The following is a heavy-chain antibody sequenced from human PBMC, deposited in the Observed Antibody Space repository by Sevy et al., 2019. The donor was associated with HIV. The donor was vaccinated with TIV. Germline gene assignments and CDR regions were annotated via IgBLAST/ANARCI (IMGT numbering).Heavy chain of an antibody. CDR1: GFTFSTYA. V-gene: IGHV3-23*01. CDR3: AKGELSYSSSWYYFDN. D-gene: IGHD6-13*01. Sequence: GGSLRLSCAASGFTFSTYAMSWVRQAPGKGLEWVSDISRSGGSTYYADSVKGRFTISRDNSKNMLYLRMDSLRAEDTAIYYCAKGELSYSSSWYYFDNWGQGTLVTVSS. J-gene: IGHJ4*02. CDR2: ISRSGGST.